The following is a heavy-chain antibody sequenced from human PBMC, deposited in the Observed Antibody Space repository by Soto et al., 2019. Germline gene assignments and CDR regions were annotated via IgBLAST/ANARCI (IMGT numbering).Heavy chain of an antibody. Sequence: GGSLRLSCAASGFIFSSHWMHWVRQAPGKGLVWVSHIGPDGTNTRDADSVQGRFTISRDNARNTLYLQMNSLRDDDTGVYYCARDNNWSYDYWGQGILVTVSS. V-gene: IGHV3-74*01. D-gene: IGHD1-1*01. J-gene: IGHJ4*02. CDR3: ARDNNWSYDY. CDR2: IGPDGTNT. CDR1: GFIFSSHW.